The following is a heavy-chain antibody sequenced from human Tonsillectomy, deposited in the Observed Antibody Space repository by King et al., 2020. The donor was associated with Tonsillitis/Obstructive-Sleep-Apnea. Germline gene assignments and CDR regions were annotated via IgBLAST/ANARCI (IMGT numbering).Heavy chain of an antibody. J-gene: IGHJ4*02. CDR2: IWYESRNK. V-gene: IGHV3-33*06. CDR1: GFNFNDYG. CDR3: AKSEGHFAEPIDF. D-gene: IGHD3-3*02. Sequence: QVQLVESGGGVVQPGRSLRLSCAASGFNFNDYGMHWVRQAPGKGLEWVAVIWYESRNKEYAASVKGRCTLSRDNSKNTVNLQLDNLRAEDTAVYYCAKSEGHFAEPIDFWGQGTLVTVSS.